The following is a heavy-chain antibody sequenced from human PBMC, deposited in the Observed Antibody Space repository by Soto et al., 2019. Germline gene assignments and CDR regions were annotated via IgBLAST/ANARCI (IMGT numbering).Heavy chain of an antibody. CDR2: VSYDGSNK. V-gene: IGHV3-30*18. D-gene: IGHD6-19*01. CDR1: GFTFSSYG. J-gene: IGHJ4*02. CDR3: AKDIGMQWHDFDY. Sequence: QVQLGESGGGVVQPGRSLRLSCAASGFTFSSYGLHWVRQAPGKGLEWVAVVSYDGSNKYYADSVKGRFSISRDNSKNTLYLQMNRLRAEDTAVDYCAKDIGMQWHDFDYWGQGTLVTVSS.